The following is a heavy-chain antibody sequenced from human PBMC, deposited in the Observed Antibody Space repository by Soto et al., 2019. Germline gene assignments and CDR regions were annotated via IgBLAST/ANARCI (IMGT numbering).Heavy chain of an antibody. CDR1: GFTFSSYA. D-gene: IGHD2-2*01. Sequence: GGSLRLSCAASGFTFSSYAMSWVRQAPGKGLEWVSAISGSGGSTYYADSVKGRFTISRDNSKNTLYLQMNSLRAEDTAVYYCAKAGPAAALDYYYYYYMDVWGKGTTVTVSS. CDR3: AKAGPAAALDYYYYYYMDV. J-gene: IGHJ6*03. CDR2: ISGSGGST. V-gene: IGHV3-23*01.